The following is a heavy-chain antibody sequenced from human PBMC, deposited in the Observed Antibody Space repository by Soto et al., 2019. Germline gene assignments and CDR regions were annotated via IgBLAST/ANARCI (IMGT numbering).Heavy chain of an antibody. Sequence: QVQLVQSGAEVKKPGSSVKVSCKASGGTFSSYAIDWVRQAPGQGLEWMGGIIPIFGTTNYAEKLQGRVKLTADESTRTAYMELSTLRSEDTAVYYCARGTVTASAYHYYYYGMDVWGQGTTVTVSS. J-gene: IGHJ6*02. V-gene: IGHV1-69*12. CDR1: GGTFSSYA. D-gene: IGHD2-21*02. CDR2: IIPIFGTT. CDR3: ARGTVTASAYHYYYYGMDV.